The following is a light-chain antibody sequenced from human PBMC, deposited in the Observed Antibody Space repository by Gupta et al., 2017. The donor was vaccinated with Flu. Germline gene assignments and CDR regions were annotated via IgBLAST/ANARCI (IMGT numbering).Light chain of an antibody. CDR3: QSAYSSGTSVV. Sequence: SYLLTQPPSLSVFPGQTARITCSGDALPKQYAYWYQQKPGQAPVLVIYKDSERPSGIPERFSGSSSGTTVTLTISGVQAEDEADYYCQSAYSSGTSVVCGGGTKLTVL. CDR1: ALPKQY. V-gene: IGLV3-25*02. CDR2: KDS. J-gene: IGLJ2*01.